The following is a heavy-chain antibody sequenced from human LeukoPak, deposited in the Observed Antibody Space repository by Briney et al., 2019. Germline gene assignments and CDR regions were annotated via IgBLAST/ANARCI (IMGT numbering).Heavy chain of an antibody. Sequence: PGTSLRLSCTTSGLTFTSHGFHWLRQVVGKRLEWVAFVRNDGSDTYHANSVKGRFTISRDNSKNTLYLQMNSLRAEDTAVYYCASTGGPYYDFWSGYGGYNWFDPWGQGTLVTVSS. V-gene: IGHV3-30*02. CDR1: GLTFTSHG. CDR3: ASTGGPYYDFWSGYGGYNWFDP. J-gene: IGHJ5*02. CDR2: VRNDGSDT. D-gene: IGHD3-3*01.